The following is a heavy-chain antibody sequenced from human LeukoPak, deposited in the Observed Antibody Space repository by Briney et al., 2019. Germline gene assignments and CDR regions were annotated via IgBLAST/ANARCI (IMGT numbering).Heavy chain of an antibody. Sequence: PGGSPRLSCAASGFTFSTYAMNWVRQAPGKGLEWVSGISGSGGDTYYADSVKGRFTISRDNSKTTLYLEMNSLRAEDTAVYYCAAYFDYWGQGTLVTVSS. CDR1: GFTFSTYA. J-gene: IGHJ4*02. CDR3: AAYFDY. CDR2: ISGSGGDT. V-gene: IGHV3-23*01.